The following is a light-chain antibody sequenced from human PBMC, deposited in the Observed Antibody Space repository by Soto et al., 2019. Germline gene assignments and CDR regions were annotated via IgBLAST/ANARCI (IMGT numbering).Light chain of an antibody. CDR1: QSISSY. CDR2: AAS. CDR3: QQSYSTLFT. Sequence: DIQMTQSPSSLSASVGDRVTITCRASQSISSYLNWYQQKPGKAPKLLIYAASSLQSGVPSRFSGSGSGTEFTLIISSLQPEDFATYYCQQSYSTLFTFGPGTKVDIK. J-gene: IGKJ3*01. V-gene: IGKV1-39*01.